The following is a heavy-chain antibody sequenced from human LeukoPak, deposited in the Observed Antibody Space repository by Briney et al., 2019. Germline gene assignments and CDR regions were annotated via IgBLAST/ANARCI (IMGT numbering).Heavy chain of an antibody. CDR1: GGSISSHY. CDR2: IFYSGST. J-gene: IGHJ4*02. CDR3: ARGGLYSNDY. Sequence: SETPSLTCTVSGGSISSHYWSWIRQPPGKGLEWIGYIFYSGSTNYNPSLKSRVTISVDTSKNQFSLKLSSVTAADTAVYYCARGGLYSNDYWGQGTLVTVSS. D-gene: IGHD3-16*01. V-gene: IGHV4-59*11.